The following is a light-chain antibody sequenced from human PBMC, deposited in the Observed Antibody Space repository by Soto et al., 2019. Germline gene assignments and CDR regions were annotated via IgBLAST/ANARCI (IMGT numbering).Light chain of an antibody. CDR3: QQGDSFPFT. CDR2: AAS. J-gene: IGKJ4*01. V-gene: IGKV1-12*01. CDR1: QDISSW. Sequence: DIQMTQSPSSVSASVGDRVTITCRASQDISSWVAWYQQKPGKAPNLLISAASSLQSGVPRRFSGSGSGTDFTLLISSLQPADFAAYFCQQGDSFPFTFGGGTKVVIK.